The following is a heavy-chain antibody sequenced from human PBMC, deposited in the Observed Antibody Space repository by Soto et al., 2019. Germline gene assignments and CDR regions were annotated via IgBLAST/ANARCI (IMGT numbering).Heavy chain of an antibody. V-gene: IGHV3-48*01. D-gene: IGHD2-15*01. J-gene: IGHJ3*01. CDR1: GFSFSNYA. Sequence: EVQLVESGGGLVQPGGSRRVSCAASGFSFSNYAMNWVRQAPGKGLEWVSYISIGSGSIFYADSVKGRITISRDDAKNSLDMQINTPGGGDAAGYYCLSDGGGAFYFWGQGTMVTVSS. CDR3: LSDGGGAFYF. CDR2: ISIGSGSI.